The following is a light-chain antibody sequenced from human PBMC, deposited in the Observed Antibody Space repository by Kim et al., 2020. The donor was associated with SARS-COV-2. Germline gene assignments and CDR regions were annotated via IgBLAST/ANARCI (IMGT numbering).Light chain of an antibody. Sequence: ASVGDRFTITCRASQGISSYLAWYQQKPGKAPKLLIYAASTLQSGVPSRFSGSGSGTEFTLTISSLQPEDFATYYCQQLNSYPRTFGQGTKVDIK. CDR2: AAS. CDR3: QQLNSYPRT. V-gene: IGKV1-9*01. J-gene: IGKJ1*01. CDR1: QGISSY.